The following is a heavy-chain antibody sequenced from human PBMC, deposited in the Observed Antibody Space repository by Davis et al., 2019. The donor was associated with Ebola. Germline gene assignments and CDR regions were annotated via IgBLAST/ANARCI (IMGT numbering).Heavy chain of an antibody. Sequence: GGSLRLSCAASGFTFSSYGMHWVRQAPGKGLEWVSFTQYDGSNKYYADSVKGRFTISRDNSKNTLYLQMNSLRAEDTAVYYCAKDPGYSYGYLLDYWGQGTLVTVSS. CDR1: GFTFSSYG. CDR3: AKDPGYSYGYLLDY. D-gene: IGHD5-18*01. J-gene: IGHJ4*02. CDR2: TQYDGSNK. V-gene: IGHV3-30*02.